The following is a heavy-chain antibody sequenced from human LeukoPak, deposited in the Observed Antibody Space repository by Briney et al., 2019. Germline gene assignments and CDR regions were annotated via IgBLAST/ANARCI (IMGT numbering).Heavy chain of an antibody. CDR2: INTNTGNP. D-gene: IGHD6-13*01. Sequence: ASVKVSCKASGYTFTSYAMNWVRQAPGQGLEWMGWINTNTGNPTYAQGFTGRFVFSLDTPVSTAYLQISSLKAEDTAVYYCARDRPAARAFDIWGQGTMVTVSS. J-gene: IGHJ3*02. CDR1: GYTFTSYA. V-gene: IGHV7-4-1*02. CDR3: ARDRPAARAFDI.